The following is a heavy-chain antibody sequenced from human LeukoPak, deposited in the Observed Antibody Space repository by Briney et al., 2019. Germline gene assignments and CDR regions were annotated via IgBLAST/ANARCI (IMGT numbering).Heavy chain of an antibody. CDR2: INHSGST. Sequence: PSETLSLTCAVYGGSFSGYYWSWIRQPPGKGLEWIGEINHSGSTNYNPSFKSRVTISVDTSKNQFSLKLSSVTAADTAVYYCARRAFYYYDSSGYYYVGRNTFDYWGQGTLVTVSS. D-gene: IGHD3-22*01. CDR3: ARRAFYYYDSSGYYYVGRNTFDY. CDR1: GGSFSGYY. V-gene: IGHV4-34*01. J-gene: IGHJ4*02.